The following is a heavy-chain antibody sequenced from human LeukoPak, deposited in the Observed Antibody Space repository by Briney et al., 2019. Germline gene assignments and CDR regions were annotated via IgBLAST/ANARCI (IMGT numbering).Heavy chain of an antibody. Sequence: PGGSLRLSCAASGFTFSNAWMSWVRQAPGKGLEWVGRIKSKTDGGTTDYAAPVRGRFTISRDDSKNTLYLQMNSLKTEDTAVYYCTTDHHDSSGYYLPGFDYWGQGTLVTVSS. V-gene: IGHV3-15*01. J-gene: IGHJ4*02. CDR2: IKSKTDGGTT. CDR3: TTDHHDSSGYYLPGFDY. CDR1: GFTFSNAW. D-gene: IGHD3-22*01.